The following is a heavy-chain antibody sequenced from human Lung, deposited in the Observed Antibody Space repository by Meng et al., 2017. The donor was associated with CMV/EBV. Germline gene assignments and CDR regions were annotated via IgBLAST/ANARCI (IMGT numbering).Heavy chain of an antibody. Sequence: GESLKISCAASGFTFSSYWMNWVRQAPGNGLEWVANIKQDGSEKYYVDSVKGRFTISRDNAKNSLYLQMNSLRAEDTAVYYCARDPSGGSYHFDYWGQGTXVTVSS. CDR2: IKQDGSEK. CDR1: GFTFSSYW. J-gene: IGHJ4*02. D-gene: IGHD1-26*01. CDR3: ARDPSGGSYHFDY. V-gene: IGHV3-7*01.